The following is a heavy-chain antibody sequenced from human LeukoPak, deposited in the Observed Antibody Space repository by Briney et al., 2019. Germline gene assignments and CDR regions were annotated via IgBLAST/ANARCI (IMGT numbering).Heavy chain of an antibody. CDR1: GGSISSHY. V-gene: IGHV4-59*11. CDR3: ARVYGDYVDY. Sequence: SETLSLTCTVSGGSISSHYWSWIRQPPGKGLEWIGYIYYSGSTNYNPSLKSRVTISVDTSKNQFSLKLSSVTAADTAVYYCARVYGDYVDYWGQGTLVTVSS. CDR2: IYYSGST. J-gene: IGHJ4*02. D-gene: IGHD4-17*01.